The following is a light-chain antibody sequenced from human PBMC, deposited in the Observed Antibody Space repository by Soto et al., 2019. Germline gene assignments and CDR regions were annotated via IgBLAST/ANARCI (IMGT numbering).Light chain of an antibody. CDR2: GAS. CDR3: QQSGRP. V-gene: IGKV3D-20*01. CDR1: QSVSSSY. Sequence: EIVLTQSPATLSLSPGERATLSCGASQSVSSSYLAWYQQKPGLAPRLLIYGASTRATDIPDRFSGSGSGTDFTLTITRLEPEDSAVYYCQQSGRPFGQGTKVDIK. J-gene: IGKJ1*01.